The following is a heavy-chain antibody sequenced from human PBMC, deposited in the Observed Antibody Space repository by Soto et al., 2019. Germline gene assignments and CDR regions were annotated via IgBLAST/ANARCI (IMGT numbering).Heavy chain of an antibody. CDR1: GFSLSTSGVG. Sequence: QITLKESGPTLVKPTQTLTLTCTFSGFSLSTSGVGVGWIRQPPGKALEWLALIYWNDDKRYSPSLKSRLTITKDTSKNQVVLTMTNMDPVDTATYYCAHEGYCSSTGCRADWFDPWGQGTLVTVSS. CDR3: AHEGYCSSTGCRADWFDP. J-gene: IGHJ5*02. D-gene: IGHD2-2*01. CDR2: IYWNDDK. V-gene: IGHV2-5*01.